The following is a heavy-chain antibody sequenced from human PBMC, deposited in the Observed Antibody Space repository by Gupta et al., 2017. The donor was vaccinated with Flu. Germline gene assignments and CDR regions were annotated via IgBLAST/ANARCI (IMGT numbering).Heavy chain of an antibody. CDR2: ICAPNSDT. Sequence: QLVQSGAEVKTPGESLQIFCNGFEDTFRNQWIAWVRQVPGKGLEWVGIICAPNSDTRYSASCQGQVSISADKSINTAYLHWTSLKASDSALYFCARHRDSRPFDSWGQGTLLTVSS. CDR1: EDTFRNQW. D-gene: IGHD2-21*01. V-gene: IGHV5-51*01. J-gene: IGHJ4*02. CDR3: ARHRDSRPFDS.